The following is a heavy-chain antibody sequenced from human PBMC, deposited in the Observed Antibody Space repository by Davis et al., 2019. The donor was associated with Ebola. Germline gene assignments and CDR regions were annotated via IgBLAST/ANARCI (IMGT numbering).Heavy chain of an antibody. CDR1: RYTFPDYV. D-gene: IGHD3-3*01. CDR3: ARQSTIFGVVIDLSFDP. V-gene: IGHV1-18*01. CDR2: ITTYNGKT. J-gene: IGHJ5*02. Sequence: AASVTVSCKASRYTFPDYVINWVRQAPGQGLEWMGRITTYNGKTTYAQKLQGRVTMTTDTSTSTAFMELRSLRSDDTAVYYCARQSTIFGVVIDLSFDPWGQGTLVTVSS.